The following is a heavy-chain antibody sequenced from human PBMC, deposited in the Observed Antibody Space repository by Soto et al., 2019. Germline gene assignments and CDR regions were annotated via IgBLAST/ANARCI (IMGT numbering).Heavy chain of an antibody. D-gene: IGHD2-21*02. J-gene: IGHJ3*02. CDR3: ARESHIVVVTAIEAFDI. CDR1: GFTFSSYA. V-gene: IGHV3-30-3*01. Sequence: PGGSLRLSCAASGFTFSSYAMHWVRQAPGKGLERVAVISYDGSNKYYADSVKGRFTISRDNSKNTLYLQMNSLRAEDTAVYYYARESHIVVVTAIEAFDIWGQGTMVTVSS. CDR2: ISYDGSNK.